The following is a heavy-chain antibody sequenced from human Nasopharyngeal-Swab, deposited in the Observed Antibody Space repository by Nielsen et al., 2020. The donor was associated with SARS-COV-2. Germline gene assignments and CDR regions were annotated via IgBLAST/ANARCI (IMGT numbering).Heavy chain of an antibody. CDR3: AKDHKMDSGGGVGYMDV. Sequence: GESLKISCAASGFTFSSYGMHWVRQAPGEGLEWVAFIRYDGFNQHYVDSVKGRFTISRDSFKNTLYLQLNSLRAEDTAVYYCAKDHKMDSGGGVGYMDVWSKGTTVTVSS. CDR2: IRYDGFNQ. D-gene: IGHD3-16*01. V-gene: IGHV3-30*02. J-gene: IGHJ6*03. CDR1: GFTFSSYG.